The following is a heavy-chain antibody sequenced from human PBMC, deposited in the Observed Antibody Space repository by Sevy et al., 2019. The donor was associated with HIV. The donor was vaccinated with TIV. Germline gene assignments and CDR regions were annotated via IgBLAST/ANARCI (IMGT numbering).Heavy chain of an antibody. Sequence: GGSLRLSCAASGFTFSSYSMNWVRQAPGKGLEWVSYISSSSSTIYYADSVKGRFTISSDNAKNPLYQQMNSLRDEETAVYYCARVDFWSGYYTGDYYYMDVWGKGTTVTVSS. V-gene: IGHV3-48*02. CDR1: GFTFSSYS. J-gene: IGHJ6*03. D-gene: IGHD3-3*01. CDR2: ISSSSSTI. CDR3: ARVDFWSGYYTGDYYYMDV.